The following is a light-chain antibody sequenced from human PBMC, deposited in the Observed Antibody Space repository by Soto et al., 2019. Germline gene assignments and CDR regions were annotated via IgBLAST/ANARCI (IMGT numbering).Light chain of an antibody. CDR3: QQRSNWPPIT. CDR2: GAS. V-gene: IGKV3D-20*02. CDR1: QSISSSY. J-gene: IGKJ5*01. Sequence: EIVLTQSPGTLSLSPGERATLSCRASQSISSSYLAWSQQKPGQAPGLLIYGASRRATGIPDRFIGSGSGTDFTLTISRLEPEDFAVYYCQQRSNWPPITFGQGTRLEIK.